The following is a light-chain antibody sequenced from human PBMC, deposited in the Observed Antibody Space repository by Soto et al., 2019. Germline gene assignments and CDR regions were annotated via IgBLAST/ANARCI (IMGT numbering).Light chain of an antibody. CDR3: QQGSSLPYT. CDR1: QGISSR. CDR2: ATS. J-gene: IGKJ2*01. Sequence: DIQMTQSPSSVSASVGDRVTITCRASQGISSRLAWYQQTPGNAPKLLIYATSSLQSGVPSRFSGSRSGTDYTLTINSLQPEDFATYYCQQGSSLPYTFGQGTKLEIK. V-gene: IGKV1-12*01.